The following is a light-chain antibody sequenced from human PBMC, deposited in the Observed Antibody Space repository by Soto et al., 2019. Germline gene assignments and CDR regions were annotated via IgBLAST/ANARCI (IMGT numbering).Light chain of an antibody. Sequence: ENVLTQSPGTLSLSPGERATLSCRVSQSSNSNSLAWYQQNPGQAPRRLIYAASSRATGIPDRVSGSGSGTDLTLTIRRLEPEDFAVYYCQRDSFGQGTKLEIK. V-gene: IGKV3-20*01. J-gene: IGKJ2*03. CDR3: QRDS. CDR2: AAS. CDR1: QSSNSNS.